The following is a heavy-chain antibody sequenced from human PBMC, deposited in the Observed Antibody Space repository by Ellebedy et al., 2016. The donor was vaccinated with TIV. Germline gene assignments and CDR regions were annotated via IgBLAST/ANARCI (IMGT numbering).Heavy chain of an antibody. CDR2: ISNTGSRT. CDR1: GFTFSSFS. V-gene: IGHV3-23*01. D-gene: IGHD3-22*01. CDR3: AKGRGGGSDSSARRYYFDY. Sequence: PGGSLRLSCAASGFTFSSFSMRWVRQAPGKGLEWVSTISNTGSRTYYADSVEGRFIISRDNSKKTLYLQMNSLRAEDTAVYYCAKGRGGGSDSSARRYYFDYWGLGTLVTVSS. J-gene: IGHJ4*02.